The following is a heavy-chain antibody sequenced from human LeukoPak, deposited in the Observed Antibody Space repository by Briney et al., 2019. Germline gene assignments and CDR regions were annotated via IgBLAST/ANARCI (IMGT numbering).Heavy chain of an antibody. D-gene: IGHD6-6*01. J-gene: IGHJ4*02. CDR2: MREDGGQE. CDR3: VRALSSSSPY. V-gene: IGHV3-7*03. CDR1: GLTFRNYG. Sequence: GGSLRLSCVGFGLTFRNYGMNWVRQAPGTGLEWVAGMREDGGQEYYVDSVRGRFTISRDSAKNSLYLQMNSLRVEDTAVYYCVRALSSSSPYWGQGTLVTVSS.